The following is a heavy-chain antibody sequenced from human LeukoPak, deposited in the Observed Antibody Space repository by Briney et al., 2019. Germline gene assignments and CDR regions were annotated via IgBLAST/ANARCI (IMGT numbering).Heavy chain of an antibody. D-gene: IGHD6-19*01. CDR3: ATTVAGTVEYFQH. Sequence: GGSLRLSCAASGFSFDDNAMYWVRQAPGKGLEWVSLISGDGATTYYADSVKGRFTISRDNAKNSLYLQMNSLRAEDTAVYYCATTVAGTVEYFQHWGQGTLVTVSS. V-gene: IGHV3-43*02. J-gene: IGHJ1*01. CDR1: GFSFDDNA. CDR2: ISGDGATT.